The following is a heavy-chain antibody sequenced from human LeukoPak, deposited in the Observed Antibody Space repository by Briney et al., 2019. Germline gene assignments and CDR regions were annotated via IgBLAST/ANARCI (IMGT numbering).Heavy chain of an antibody. CDR1: GFTFSSYA. J-gene: IGHJ4*02. CDR2: ITSSGGST. V-gene: IGHV3-23*01. D-gene: IGHD6-19*01. Sequence: GGSLRLSCAASGFTFSSYAMTWVRQAPGKGLDWVSGITSSGGSTYYADSVKGRFTISRDNSKNTLYLQMDSLRAEDTAVYYCAKEPSQWLVPYWGQGTLVTVSS. CDR3: AKEPSQWLVPY.